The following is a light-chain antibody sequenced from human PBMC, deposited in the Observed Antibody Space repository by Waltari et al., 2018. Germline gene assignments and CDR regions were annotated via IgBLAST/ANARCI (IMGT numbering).Light chain of an antibody. CDR3: QQSYTVAFT. V-gene: IGKV1-39*01. CDR1: ESITNS. Sequence: DIQMTQSPSSLSASVGTGVSITCRASESITNSLNWYQQKPGKAPKLLIHTASSLQSGVPSRFSGRGSGTEFTLTISGLQPGDVATYYCQQSYTVAFTFGLGTKLEI. J-gene: IGKJ2*01. CDR2: TAS.